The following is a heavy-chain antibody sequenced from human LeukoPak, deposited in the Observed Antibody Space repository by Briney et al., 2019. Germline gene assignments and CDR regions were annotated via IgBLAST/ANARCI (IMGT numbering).Heavy chain of an antibody. CDR2: ISSSRSTI. D-gene: IGHD6-6*01. V-gene: IGHV3-48*01. CDR3: AREPEYSSSSYYYYYYMDV. CDR1: GFTFDDYG. Sequence: GGSLRLSCAASGFTFDDYGMSWVRQAPGKGLEWVSYISSSRSTIYYADSVKGRFTISRDNAKNSLYLQMNSLRAEDTAVYYCAREPEYSSSSYYYYYYMDVWGKGTTVTVSS. J-gene: IGHJ6*03.